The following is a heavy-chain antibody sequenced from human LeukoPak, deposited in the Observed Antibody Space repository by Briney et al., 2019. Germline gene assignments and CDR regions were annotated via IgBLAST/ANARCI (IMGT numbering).Heavy chain of an antibody. CDR2: IYYSGST. V-gene: IGHV4-39*07. Sequence: SETLSLTCTVSGGSISSSSYYWGWIRRPPGKGLEWIGSIYYSGSTYYNPSLKSRVTISVDTSKNQFSLKLSSVTAADTAVYYCARLLRGDYWGQGTLVTVSS. J-gene: IGHJ4*02. D-gene: IGHD3-22*01. CDR3: ARLLRGDY. CDR1: GGSISSSSYY.